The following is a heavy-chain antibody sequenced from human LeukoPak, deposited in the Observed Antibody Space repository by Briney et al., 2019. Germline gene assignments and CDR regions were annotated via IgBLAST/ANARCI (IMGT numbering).Heavy chain of an antibody. Sequence: ASVKVSCKTSGYIFTSYNIYWVRQAPGQGLEWMGIINPSGGSTNYAQKFQGRVTITADKSTSTAYMELSSLRSEDTAVYYCARKVPNDSSGYYYRGQFDPWGQGTLVTVSS. V-gene: IGHV1-46*01. D-gene: IGHD3-22*01. CDR2: INPSGGST. CDR1: GYIFTSYN. J-gene: IGHJ5*02. CDR3: ARKVPNDSSGYYYRGQFDP.